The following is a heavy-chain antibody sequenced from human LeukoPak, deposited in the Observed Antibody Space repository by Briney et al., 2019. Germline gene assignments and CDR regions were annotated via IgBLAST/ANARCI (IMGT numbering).Heavy chain of an antibody. CDR2: ISYDGNNK. Sequence: GRSLRLSCVAPGFTFSSYAIHWVRQPPAKGLEWVAVISYDGNNKYYADSVKGRFTISRDNSKNTLYLQMNSLRAEDTAVYYCARRSGSGYDYWGQGTLVTVSS. D-gene: IGHD6-19*01. V-gene: IGHV3-30*04. J-gene: IGHJ4*02. CDR1: GFTFSSYA. CDR3: ARRSGSGYDY.